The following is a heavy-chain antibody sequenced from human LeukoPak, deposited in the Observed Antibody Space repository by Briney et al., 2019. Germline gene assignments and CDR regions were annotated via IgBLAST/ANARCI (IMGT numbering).Heavy chain of an antibody. CDR3: ARGRYGDYERYFDY. CDR2: INHSGNI. D-gene: IGHD4-17*01. CDR1: GGFFSGYY. V-gene: IGHV4-34*01. Sequence: PSETLSLTCAVYGGFFSGYYWSWIRQPPGKGLGWIGEINHSGNIHYNPSLKSRVTISVDTSKNQFSLKLSSVTAAGTAVYSCARGRYGDYERYFDYWGREPWSPSPQ. J-gene: IGHJ4*02.